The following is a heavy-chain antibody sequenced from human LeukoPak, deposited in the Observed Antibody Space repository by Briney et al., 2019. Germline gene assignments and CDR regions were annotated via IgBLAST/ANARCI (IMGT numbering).Heavy chain of an antibody. CDR1: GFTFSNNW. Sequence: GGSLRLSCAASGFTFSNNWLHWVRQAPGKGLVWVSQINNDGSTTRYADSVKGRFTISRDNAENTLYLQMNSLRAEDAAVYYCARGYSSSWYNWFDPWGQGTLVIVSS. CDR2: INNDGSTT. J-gene: IGHJ5*02. CDR3: ARGYSSSWYNWFDP. D-gene: IGHD6-13*01. V-gene: IGHV3-74*01.